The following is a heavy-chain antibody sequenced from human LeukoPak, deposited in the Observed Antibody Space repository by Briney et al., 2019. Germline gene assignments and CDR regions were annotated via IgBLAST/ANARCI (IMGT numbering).Heavy chain of an antibody. D-gene: IGHD3-3*01. V-gene: IGHV5-51*01. Sequence: GEPRKISFKGSGYSFTSYWIGWVRRMPGKGLEGRGIIYPGDSDTRYSPSFQGQVTISADQSNSTAYLQWTNLKASDTAMYYCTRGYYYFDYWGQGTLVTVSS. CDR2: IYPGDSDT. CDR1: GYSFTSYW. CDR3: TRGYYYFDY. J-gene: IGHJ4*02.